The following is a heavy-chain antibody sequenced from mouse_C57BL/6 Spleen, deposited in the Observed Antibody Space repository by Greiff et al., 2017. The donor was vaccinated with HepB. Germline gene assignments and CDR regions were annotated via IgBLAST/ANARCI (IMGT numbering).Heavy chain of an antibody. CDR2: IDPENGDT. D-gene: IGHD1-1*01. J-gene: IGHJ4*01. CDR3: TTPYYYGSRGAMDY. V-gene: IGHV14-4*01. CDR1: GFNIKDDY. Sequence: VQLQQSGAELVRPGASVKLSCTASGFNIKDDYMHWVKQRPEQGLEWIGWIDPENGDTEYASKFQGKATITADTSSNTAYLQLSSLTSEDTAVYYCTTPYYYGSRGAMDYWGQGTSVTVSS.